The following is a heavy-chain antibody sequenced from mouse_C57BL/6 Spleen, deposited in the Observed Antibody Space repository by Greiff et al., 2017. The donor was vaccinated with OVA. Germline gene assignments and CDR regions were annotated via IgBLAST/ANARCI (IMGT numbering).Heavy chain of an antibody. CDR3: ARDSSGQDYFDD. J-gene: IGHJ2*01. Sequence: VQLQQPGAELVMPGASVKLSCKASGYTFTSYWMHWVKQRPGQGLEWIGEIDPSDSYPNYNQKFKGKSTLTVDKSSSPAYMQLSSLTSDDSAVYYCARDSSGQDYFDDWGQGTTLTVSS. V-gene: IGHV1-69*01. D-gene: IGHD3-2*02. CDR2: IDPSDSYP. CDR1: GYTFTSYW.